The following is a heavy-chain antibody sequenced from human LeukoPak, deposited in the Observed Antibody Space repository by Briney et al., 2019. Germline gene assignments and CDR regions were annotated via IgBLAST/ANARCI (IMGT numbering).Heavy chain of an antibody. CDR1: GYTFTSYD. V-gene: IGHV1-8*03. D-gene: IGHD1-1*01. CDR3: ARQRDWNDGEDAFDI. J-gene: IGHJ3*02. CDR2: MNPNSGNT. Sequence: ASVEVSCKASGYTFTSYDINRVRQAPGQGLEWMGWMNPNSGNTGYAQKFQGRVTITRNTSIGTAYMELSSLRSEDTAVYYCARQRDWNDGEDAFDIWGQGTMVTVSS.